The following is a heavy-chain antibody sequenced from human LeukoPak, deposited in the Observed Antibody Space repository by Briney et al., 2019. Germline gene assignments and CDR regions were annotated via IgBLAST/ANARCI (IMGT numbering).Heavy chain of an antibody. CDR1: AYSISDGWV. V-gene: IGHV4-38-2*02. Sequence: PSGTLSLTCTVSAYSISDGWVWGMIRQPPGKGLEWIGSIYRSGTTYYSPSLKSRVTMSVDTSNNQFSLKLTSVTAADTAMYYCSRLSHVAGAPKVSWFDPWGQGTLVTISS. J-gene: IGHJ5*02. CDR3: SRLSHVAGAPKVSWFDP. D-gene: IGHD1-26*01. CDR2: IYRSGTT.